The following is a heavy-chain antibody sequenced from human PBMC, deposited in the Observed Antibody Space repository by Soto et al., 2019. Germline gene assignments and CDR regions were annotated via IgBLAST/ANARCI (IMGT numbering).Heavy chain of an antibody. V-gene: IGHV3-30-3*01. J-gene: IGHJ6*02. CDR2: ISYDGSNK. Sequence: QVQLVESGGGVVQPGRSLRLSCAASGFTFSSYAMHWVRQAPGKGLEWVAAISYDGSNKYYADSVKGRFTISRDNSKNTLYLQMNSLRAEDTAVYYCARDVGGYSIYYYGMDVWGQGTTVTVSS. CDR3: ARDVGGYSIYYYGMDV. CDR1: GFTFSSYA. D-gene: IGHD5-18*01.